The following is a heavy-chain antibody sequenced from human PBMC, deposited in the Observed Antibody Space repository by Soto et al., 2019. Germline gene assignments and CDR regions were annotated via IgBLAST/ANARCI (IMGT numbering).Heavy chain of an antibody. CDR3: ARVTEAAGKGDY. J-gene: IGHJ4*02. D-gene: IGHD6-13*01. CDR2: TRNKGTSYTT. Sequence: EVQLVESGGGLVQPGGSLRLSCAASGFTFSDHYMDWVRQAPGKGLEWVGRTRNKGTSYTTEYAASVKGRFTISRDDSKNSLYLQMNSLKPEDTAVYYCARVTEAAGKGDYWGQGTLVTVSS. V-gene: IGHV3-72*01. CDR1: GFTFSDHY.